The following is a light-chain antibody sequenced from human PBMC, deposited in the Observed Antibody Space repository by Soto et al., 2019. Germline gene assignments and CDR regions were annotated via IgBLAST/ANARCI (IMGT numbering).Light chain of an antibody. CDR3: SSYTRATTYV. Sequence: ALTQPASVSGSPGQSITISCTGTSSDVGAYNYDSWYQQYPGEAPKVIIYDVSHRPAGVSNRFSGSKSGNTASLTISGLQTQDEADYYCSSYTRATTYVFGTGTKVTVL. V-gene: IGLV2-14*01. CDR1: SSDVGAYNY. J-gene: IGLJ1*01. CDR2: DVS.